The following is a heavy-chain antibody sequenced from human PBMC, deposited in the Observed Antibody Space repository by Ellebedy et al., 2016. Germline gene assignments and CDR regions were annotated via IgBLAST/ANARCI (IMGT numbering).Heavy chain of an antibody. CDR3: ATRVLRYHYDSSGYPVAIRPSAEYFQH. Sequence: ASVKVSXKVSRYTLIELSMHWVRQIPGKGLEWMGGYDSEDGETIYAQKFQGRVTMTEDTSTDTAYMELSSLRSQDTAVYYCATRVLRYHYDSSGYPVAIRPSAEYFQHWGQGTLVTVS. J-gene: IGHJ1*01. CDR1: RYTLIELS. CDR2: YDSEDGET. D-gene: IGHD3-22*01. V-gene: IGHV1-24*01.